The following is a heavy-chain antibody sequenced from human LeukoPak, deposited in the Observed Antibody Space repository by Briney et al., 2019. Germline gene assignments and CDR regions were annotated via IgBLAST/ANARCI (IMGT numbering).Heavy chain of an antibody. CDR1: GGSISRYY. Sequence: SETLSLTCTVSGGSISRYYWSWIRQPPGKGLEWIGYIYYSGSTNYNPSLKSRVTISVDTSKNQFSLKLSSVTAADTAVYYCARGNRYCSSTRCYFRDYWGQGTLVTVSS. D-gene: IGHD2-2*01. CDR2: IYYSGST. J-gene: IGHJ4*02. V-gene: IGHV4-59*01. CDR3: ARGNRYCSSTRCYFRDY.